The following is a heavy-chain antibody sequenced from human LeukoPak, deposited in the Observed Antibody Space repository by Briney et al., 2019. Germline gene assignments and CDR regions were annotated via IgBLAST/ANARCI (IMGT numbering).Heavy chain of an antibody. CDR1: GFTFSSYG. CDR2: IGYDGTNE. V-gene: IGHV3-33*01. D-gene: IGHD3-22*01. J-gene: IGHJ3*02. CDR3: ASKYYYDSSGYSPLSAFDI. Sequence: GGSLRLSCAASGFTFSSYGMHWVRQAPGKGLEWVALIGYDGTNEYYADSVKGRFTISRDNAKNTLYLQMNSLRAEDTAVYYCASKYYYDSSGYSPLSAFDIWGQGTMVTVSS.